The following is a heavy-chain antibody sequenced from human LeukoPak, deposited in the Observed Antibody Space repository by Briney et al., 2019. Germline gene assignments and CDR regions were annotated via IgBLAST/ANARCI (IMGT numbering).Heavy chain of an antibody. V-gene: IGHV3-23*01. D-gene: IGHD6-6*01. CDR2: ISGSGGST. CDR3: ARAHLSSSSTDYMDV. CDR1: GFTFSSYA. J-gene: IGHJ6*03. Sequence: QSGGSLRLSCAASGFTFSSYAMSWVRQAPGKGLEWVSAISGSGGSTYYADSVKGRFTISRDNSKNTLSLQMNSLRPEDTAVYYCARAHLSSSSTDYMDVWGKGTTVTVSS.